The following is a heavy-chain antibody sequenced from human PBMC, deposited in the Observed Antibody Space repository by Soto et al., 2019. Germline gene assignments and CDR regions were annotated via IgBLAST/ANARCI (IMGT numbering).Heavy chain of an antibody. V-gene: IGHV3-21*01. CDR3: ARARGSATGSDDY. D-gene: IGHD2-15*01. CDR1: GFTFSSYS. CDR2: ISSASTSI. J-gene: IGHJ4*02. Sequence: EVQLVESGGGLVKPGGSLRLSCAASGFTFSSYSMNWVRQAPGKGLEWVSSISSASTSIYYADSVKGRFTISRDNAKNSLYLHMNSLGAEDTAVYYCARARGSATGSDDYWGQGTLVTVSS.